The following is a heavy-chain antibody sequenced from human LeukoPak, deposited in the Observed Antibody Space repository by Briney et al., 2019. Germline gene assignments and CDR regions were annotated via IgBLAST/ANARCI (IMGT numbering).Heavy chain of an antibody. Sequence: KPSETLSLTCTVSGGSISTYYWSWIRQPAGKGLDWIGRVYTSGSTNYNPSLKSRVTMSVDTSKNQFSLKVNSVTAADTAVYYCARDSTLSASFDVWGQGTTVTVSS. V-gene: IGHV4-4*07. CDR2: VYTSGST. D-gene: IGHD5/OR15-5a*01. CDR3: ARDSTLSASFDV. J-gene: IGHJ3*01. CDR1: GGSISTYY.